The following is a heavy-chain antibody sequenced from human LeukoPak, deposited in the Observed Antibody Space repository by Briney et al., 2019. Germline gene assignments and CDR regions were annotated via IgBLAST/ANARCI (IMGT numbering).Heavy chain of an antibody. CDR2: ISSDGNNK. J-gene: IGHJ4*02. V-gene: IGHV3-30-3*01. CDR1: GFTFSSYA. CDR3: ARNVPGAANFFDH. Sequence: GGSLRLSCAASGFTFSSYAMSWVRQAPGKGLEWVTVISSDGNNKYYADSVKGLFTISRDNSKNTLYLQMNSLRTEDTAVYYSARNVPGAANFFDHWGQGTLVTVSS. D-gene: IGHD6-13*01.